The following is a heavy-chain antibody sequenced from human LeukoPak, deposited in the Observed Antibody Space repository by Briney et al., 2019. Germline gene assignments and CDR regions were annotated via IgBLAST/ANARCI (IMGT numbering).Heavy chain of an antibody. CDR1: GGTFSSYA. CDR2: IIPIFGTA. V-gene: IGHV1-69*13. Sequence: SVKVSCKASGGTFSSYAISWVRQAPGQGLEWMGGIIPIFGTANYAQKFQGRVTITADESTSTAYMELSSLRSEDTAVYYCARDRSEYNWNRLFGYWGQGTLVTVSS. J-gene: IGHJ4*02. D-gene: IGHD1-20*01. CDR3: ARDRSEYNWNRLFGY.